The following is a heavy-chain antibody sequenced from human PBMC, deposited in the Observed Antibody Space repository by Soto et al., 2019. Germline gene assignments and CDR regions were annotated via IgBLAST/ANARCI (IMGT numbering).Heavy chain of an antibody. CDR1: GYTFTGYY. J-gene: IGHJ6*02. V-gene: IGHV1-2*02. Sequence: EASVKVSCKVSGYTFTGYYMHWVRQAPGQGLEWMGWINPNSGGTNYAQKFQGRVTMTRDTSISTAYMELSRLRSDDTAVYYCARDLEYVQYYDFWSGYYPAPYYYYGMDVWGQGTTVTVSS. CDR2: INPNSGGT. CDR3: ARDLEYVQYYDFWSGYYPAPYYYYGMDV. D-gene: IGHD3-3*01.